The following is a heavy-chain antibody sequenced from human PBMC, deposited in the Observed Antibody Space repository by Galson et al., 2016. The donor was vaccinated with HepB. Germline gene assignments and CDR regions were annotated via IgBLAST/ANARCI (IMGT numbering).Heavy chain of an antibody. CDR3: AGERMLITYGCVQAGDS. V-gene: IGHV1-2*02. CDR2: MTPQRDVK. CDR1: GYTFTDHY. J-gene: IGHJ4*02. D-gene: IGHD3-16*01. Sequence: SVKVSCKAYGYTFTDHYIHWVRQAAGQGRGGMGGMTPQRDVKNYAQKIQGRIIMTRDTSINTACMVLSRRTSDDSAIYYCAGERMLITYGCVQAGDSWGQGALVAVSA.